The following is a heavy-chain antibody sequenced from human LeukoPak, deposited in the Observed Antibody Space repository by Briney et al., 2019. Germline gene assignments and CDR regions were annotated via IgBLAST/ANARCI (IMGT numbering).Heavy chain of an antibody. CDR1: GFTVSSNY. V-gene: IGHV3-53*01. CDR2: IYSGGST. Sequence: GGSLRLSCAASGFTVSSNYMSWVRQAPGKGLQGVSVIYSGGSTTYADSVRGRFTISRDTSKNTVFLQMNSLRAEDTAVYYCARGRYEFSAGMDVWGQGTTVTVSS. D-gene: IGHD5-12*01. J-gene: IGHJ6*02. CDR3: ARGRYEFSAGMDV.